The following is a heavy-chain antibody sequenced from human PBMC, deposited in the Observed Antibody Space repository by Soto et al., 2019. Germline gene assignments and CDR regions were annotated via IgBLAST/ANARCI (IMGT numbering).Heavy chain of an antibody. D-gene: IGHD2-15*01. CDR2: INHSGST. Sequence: QVQLQQWGAGLLKPSETLSLTCAVYGGPFSTYYWSWIRQRPGKGLEWIVEINHSGSTNHNPSLRSRVSMSVDTSKNQFSLKLSSVTAADTAMYYCAGWSTIGDYYYMDVWGKGTTVTVSS. CDR3: AGWSTIGDYYYMDV. V-gene: IGHV4-34*01. CDR1: GGPFSTYY. J-gene: IGHJ6*03.